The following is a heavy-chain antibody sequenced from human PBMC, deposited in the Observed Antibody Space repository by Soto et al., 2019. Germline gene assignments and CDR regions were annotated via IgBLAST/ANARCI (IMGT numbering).Heavy chain of an antibody. Sequence: QVQLVQSGAEVKKPGSSVKVSCKASGGTFSSYAISWVRQAPGQGLEWMGGIIPIFGTANYAQKFQGRVTITADESTSTAYMERSSLRSEDTAVYYCAREAGYCSGGSCYHDAFDIWGQGTMVTVSS. J-gene: IGHJ3*02. CDR2: IIPIFGTA. CDR3: AREAGYCSGGSCYHDAFDI. CDR1: GGTFSSYA. V-gene: IGHV1-69*01. D-gene: IGHD2-15*01.